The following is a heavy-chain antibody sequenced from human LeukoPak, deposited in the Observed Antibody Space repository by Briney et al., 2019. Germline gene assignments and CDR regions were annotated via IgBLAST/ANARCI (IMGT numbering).Heavy chain of an antibody. CDR1: GYTFNSYY. Sequence: ASVTVSCKASGYTFNSYYYIHWVRQAPGQGLEWMGILNPAGGSTSYAQKFQGRVTVTRDTSTSTVYMELSSLRSEDTAVYYCARGDAQEVTLDYWGQGTLVTVSS. D-gene: IGHD2-21*02. V-gene: IGHV1-46*02. J-gene: IGHJ4*02. CDR2: LNPAGGST. CDR3: ARGDAQEVTLDY.